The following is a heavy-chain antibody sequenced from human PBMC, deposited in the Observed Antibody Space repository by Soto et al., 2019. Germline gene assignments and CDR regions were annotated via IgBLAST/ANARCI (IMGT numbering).Heavy chain of an antibody. Sequence: QVQLQESGQGLVKPSQTLSLTCTVSGGSISSGGYYWSWIRQHPGKGMEWIGYIYYSGSTYYNPSLKSRVTISVDTAQHQSSLKLSAVTAADTAVYYCARSCGVAAAVPFDYWSQGALVTVAS. CDR2: IYYSGST. D-gene: IGHD6-13*01. J-gene: IGHJ4*02. V-gene: IGHV4-31*03. CDR3: ARSCGVAAAVPFDY. CDR1: GGSISSGGYY.